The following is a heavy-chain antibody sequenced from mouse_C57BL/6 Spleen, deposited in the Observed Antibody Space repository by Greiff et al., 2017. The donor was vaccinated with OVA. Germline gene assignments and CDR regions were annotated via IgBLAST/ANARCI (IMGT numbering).Heavy chain of an antibody. J-gene: IGHJ4*01. CDR3: ARDIYDGYSYYAMDY. CDR1: GFTFSSYA. V-gene: IGHV5-4*01. D-gene: IGHD2-3*01. Sequence: DVKLVESGGGLVKPGGSLKLSCAASGFTFSSYAMSWVRQTPEKRLEWVATISDGGSYTYYPDNVKGRFTISRDNAKNNLYLQMSHLKSEDTAMYYCARDIYDGYSYYAMDYWGQGTSVTVSS. CDR2: ISDGGSYT.